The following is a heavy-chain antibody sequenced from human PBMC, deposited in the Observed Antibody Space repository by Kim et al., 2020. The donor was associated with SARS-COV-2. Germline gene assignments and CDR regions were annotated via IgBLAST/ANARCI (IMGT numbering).Heavy chain of an antibody. CDR2: ISAYNGNT. Sequence: ASVKVSCKASGYTFTSYGISWVRQAPGQGLEWMGWISAYNGNTNYAQKLQGRVTMTTDTSTSTAYMELRSLRSDDTAVYYCARDRIPGTIIAAAGTRGDYWGQGTLVTVSS. D-gene: IGHD6-13*01. CDR3: ARDRIPGTIIAAAGTRGDY. J-gene: IGHJ4*02. V-gene: IGHV1-18*01. CDR1: GYTFTSYG.